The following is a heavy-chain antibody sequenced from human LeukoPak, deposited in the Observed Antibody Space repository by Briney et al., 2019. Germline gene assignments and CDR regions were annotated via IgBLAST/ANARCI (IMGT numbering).Heavy chain of an antibody. D-gene: IGHD3-3*01. CDR1: GGSISSYY. CDR3: ARDWRGYDFWSGYSSYYYYGMDV. Sequence: SETLSLTCTVSGGSISSYYWSWIRQPPGKGLEWIGYIYYSGSTNYNPSLKSRVTISVDTSKNQFSLKLSSVTAADTAVYYCARDWRGYDFWSGYSSYYYYGMDVWGQGTTVTVSS. V-gene: IGHV4-59*01. J-gene: IGHJ6*02. CDR2: IYYSGST.